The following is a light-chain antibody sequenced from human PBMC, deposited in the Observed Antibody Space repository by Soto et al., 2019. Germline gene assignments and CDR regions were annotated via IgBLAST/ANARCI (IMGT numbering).Light chain of an antibody. J-gene: IGKJ1*01. CDR2: DAF. Sequence: EIVLTQSPATLSLSPGERATLSCRASQSVSSYLAWYQQKPGQAPRLLIYDAFNRATGIPARFSGSGSGTDFTLTISSLEPEDFAVYYCQHRINSPRTFGQGTKVEIK. CDR1: QSVSSY. V-gene: IGKV3-11*01. CDR3: QHRINSPRT.